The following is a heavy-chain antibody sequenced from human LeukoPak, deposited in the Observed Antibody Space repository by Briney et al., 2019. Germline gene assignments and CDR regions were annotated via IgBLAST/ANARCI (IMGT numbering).Heavy chain of an antibody. CDR3: ARDKGYCSSTSCSPYNWFDP. Sequence: ASVKVSCKASGYTFTSYDINWMRQATGQGLEWMGWMNPNSGNTGYAQKFQGRVTMTRNTSISTAYMELSSLRSDDTAVYYCARDKGYCSSTSCSPYNWFDPWGQGTLVTVSS. CDR1: GYTFTSYD. V-gene: IGHV1-8*01. J-gene: IGHJ5*02. CDR2: MNPNSGNT. D-gene: IGHD2-2*01.